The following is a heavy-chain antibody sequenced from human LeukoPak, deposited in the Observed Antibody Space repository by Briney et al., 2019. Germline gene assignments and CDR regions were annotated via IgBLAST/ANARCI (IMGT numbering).Heavy chain of an antibody. CDR2: ISSSSSYI. V-gene: IGHV3-21*01. D-gene: IGHD5-12*01. CDR1: GFTFSSYS. J-gene: IGHJ4*02. CDR3: ARVWAVATPIDY. Sequence: GGSLRLSCAASGFTFSSYSMNWVRQAPGKGLEWVSSISSSSSYIYYADSVKGRFTISRDNAKNSLYLQMNSLRAEDTAVYYCARVWAVATPIDYWGQGTVVTVSS.